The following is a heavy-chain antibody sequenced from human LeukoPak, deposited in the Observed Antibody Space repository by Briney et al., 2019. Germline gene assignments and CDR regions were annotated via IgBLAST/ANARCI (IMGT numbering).Heavy chain of an antibody. V-gene: IGHV1-46*01. CDR3: ARDPAIYCSSTSCHRYYYMDV. D-gene: IGHD2-2*02. CDR2: INPSGGST. CDR1: GYTFTSYY. J-gene: IGHJ6*03. Sequence: ASVKVSCKASGYTFTSYYMHWVRQAPGQGLEWMGIINPSGGSTSYAQKFQGRVTMTTDTSTSTAYMELRSLRSDDTAVYYCARDPAIYCSSTSCHRYYYMDVWGKGTTVTISS.